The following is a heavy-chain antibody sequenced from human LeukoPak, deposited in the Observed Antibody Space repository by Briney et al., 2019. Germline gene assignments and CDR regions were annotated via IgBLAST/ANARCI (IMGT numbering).Heavy chain of an antibody. CDR2: ISAYNGNT. CDR3: ARWIYYYDSSGHYPFDY. CDR1: GYTFTSYG. V-gene: IGHV1-18*01. D-gene: IGHD3-22*01. J-gene: IGHJ4*02. Sequence: GASVKVSCKASGYTFTSYGISWVRQAPGQGLEWMGWISAYNGNTNYAQKLQGRVTMTTDTSTSTAYMELRSLRSDDTAVYYCARWIYYYDSSGHYPFDYWGQGTLVTVSS.